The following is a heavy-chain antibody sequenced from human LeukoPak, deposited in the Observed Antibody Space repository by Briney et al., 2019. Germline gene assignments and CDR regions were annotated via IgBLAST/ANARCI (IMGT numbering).Heavy chain of an antibody. D-gene: IGHD1-26*01. Sequence: GGSLRLSCAASGFTVSSNYMTWVRQAPGKGLEWVSVIYKNAITYYADTVKGRFTISRDNSKNTLYLQMNSLRADDTAVYYCARFGSPPTAGFDPWGQGTLVTVSS. CDR3: ARFGSPPTAGFDP. J-gene: IGHJ5*02. CDR1: GFTVSSNY. V-gene: IGHV3-53*01. CDR2: IYKNAIT.